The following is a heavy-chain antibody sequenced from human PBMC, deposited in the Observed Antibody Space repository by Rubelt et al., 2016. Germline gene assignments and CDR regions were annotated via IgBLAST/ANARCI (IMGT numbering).Heavy chain of an antibody. CDR1: GLTFNSHG. CDR2: ISTTSTYI. D-gene: IGHD1-14*01. Sequence: GGSLRLSCAASGLTFNSHGMHWVRQAPGKGLEWVSSISTTSTYIYYTDSVKGRFTISRDNAKNSLYLQLNSLRAEDTAVYYCARDQSSEWDNYEMDVWGQGTTVTVSS. J-gene: IGHJ6*02. CDR3: ARDQSSEWDNYEMDV. V-gene: IGHV3-21*01.